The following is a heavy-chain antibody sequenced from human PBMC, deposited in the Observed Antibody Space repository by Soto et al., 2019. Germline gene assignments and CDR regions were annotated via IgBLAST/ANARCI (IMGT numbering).Heavy chain of an antibody. D-gene: IGHD2-8*01. J-gene: IGHJ6*02. V-gene: IGHV3-30-3*01. Sequence: ESGGGVVQPGRSLRLSCAASGFTFSSYAMHWVRQAPGKGLEWEAVISYDGSNKYYADSVKGRFTISRDNSKNTLYLQMNSLRAEDTAVYYCARDGGMLSPYYYYYGMDVWGQGTTVTVSS. CDR1: GFTFSSYA. CDR2: ISYDGSNK. CDR3: ARDGGMLSPYYYYYGMDV.